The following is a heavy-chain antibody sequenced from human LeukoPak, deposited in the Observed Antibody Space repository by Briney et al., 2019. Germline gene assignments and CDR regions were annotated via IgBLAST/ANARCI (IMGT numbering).Heavy chain of an antibody. CDR2: IYYSGST. V-gene: IGHV4-39*01. CDR3: ARHRYDFWSGFRGAALDN. J-gene: IGHJ4*02. Sequence: PSETLSLTCTVSGGSISSSSYYWGWIRQPPGKGLEWIGSIYYSGSTYYNPSLKSRVTISVDTSKNQFSLKLSSVTAADTAVYYCARHRYDFWSGFRGAALDNWGQGTLVTVSS. D-gene: IGHD3-3*01. CDR1: GGSISSSSYY.